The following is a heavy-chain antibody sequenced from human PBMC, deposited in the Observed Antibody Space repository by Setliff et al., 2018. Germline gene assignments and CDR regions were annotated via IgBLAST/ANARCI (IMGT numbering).Heavy chain of an antibody. CDR1: GYTFTSYG. Sequence: ASVKVSCKASGYTFTSYGFSWVRQTPGQGLEWMGRISVYNGNTNYGQKYQGRVAMTTDTSTNTVYMELRSLRSDVTAVYFCVREYSGGGLTWGQGTMVTVSS. J-gene: IGHJ3*01. V-gene: IGHV1-18*01. CDR2: ISVYNGNT. D-gene: IGHD1-26*01. CDR3: VREYSGGGLT.